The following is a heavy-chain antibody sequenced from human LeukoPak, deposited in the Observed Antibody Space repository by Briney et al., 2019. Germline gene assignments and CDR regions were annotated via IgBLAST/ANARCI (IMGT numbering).Heavy chain of an antibody. J-gene: IGHJ6*02. D-gene: IGHD3-22*01. CDR3: ARDRSTYYYDSSGYYIPGLVDYGMDV. V-gene: IGHV4-39*07. CDR2: IYYSGST. Sequence: PSETLSLTCTVSGGSISSSSYYWGWIRQPPGKGLEWIGSIYYSGSTYYNPSLKSRVTISVDTSKNQFSLKLSSVTAADTAVYYCARDRSTYYYDSSGYYIPGLVDYGMDVWGQGTTVTVSS. CDR1: GGSISSSSYY.